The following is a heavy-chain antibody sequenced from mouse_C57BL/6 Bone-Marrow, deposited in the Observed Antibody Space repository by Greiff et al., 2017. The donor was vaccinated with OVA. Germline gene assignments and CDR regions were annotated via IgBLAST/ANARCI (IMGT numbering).Heavy chain of an antibody. D-gene: IGHD4-1*01. V-gene: IGHV1-55*01. J-gene: IGHJ3*01. CDR2: IYPGSGST. Sequence: QVQLQQPGAELVKPGASVKMSCKASGYTFTSYWITWVKQRPGQGLEWIGDIYPGSGSTNYNEKFKSKATLTVDTSSRTAYMQLSSLTSVDSAVYYCARTGTTWFAYWGQGTLVTVSA. CDR3: ARTGTTWFAY. CDR1: GYTFTSYW.